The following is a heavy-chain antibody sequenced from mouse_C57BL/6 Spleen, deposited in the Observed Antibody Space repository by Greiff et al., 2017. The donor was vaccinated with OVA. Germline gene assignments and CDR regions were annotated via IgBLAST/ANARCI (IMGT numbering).Heavy chain of an antibody. CDR2: IRLKSDNYAT. J-gene: IGHJ3*01. V-gene: IGHV6-3*01. CDR3: TAGGNSFAY. Sequence: EVKLQESGGGLVQPGGSMKLSCVASGFTFSNYWMNWVRQSPEKGLEWVAQIRLKSDNYATHYAESVKGRFTISRDDSKSSVYLQMNNLRAEDTGIYYCTAGGNSFAYWGQGTLVTVSA. CDR1: GFTFSNYW. D-gene: IGHD2-1*01.